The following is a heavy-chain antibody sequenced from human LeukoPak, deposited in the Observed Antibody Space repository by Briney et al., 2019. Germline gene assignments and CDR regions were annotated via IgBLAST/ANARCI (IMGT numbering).Heavy chain of an antibody. V-gene: IGHV3-64*02. CDR1: GFTFSNYA. Sequence: GGSLRLSCAASGFTFSNYAFHWVRQAPGKGLEYVSAINDNGDTTYYADSVKGRFTISRDISKNTLFLQMGSLRTEDMAVYYCARGRRSSWFDAFDIWGQGIMVTVSS. J-gene: IGHJ3*02. D-gene: IGHD6-13*01. CDR3: ARGRRSSWFDAFDI. CDR2: INDNGDTT.